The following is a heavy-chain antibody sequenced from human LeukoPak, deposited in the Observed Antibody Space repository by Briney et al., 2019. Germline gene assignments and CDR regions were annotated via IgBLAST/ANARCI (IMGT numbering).Heavy chain of an antibody. CDR1: GGTFSSYA. CDR3: ARDRGTRDYSNYYYGMDV. D-gene: IGHD4-11*01. V-gene: IGHV1-69*13. Sequence: SVKVSCKASGGTFSSYAISWVRQAPGQGLEWMGGIIPIFGTANYAQKFQGRVTITADESASTAYMELSSLRSEDTAVYYCARDRGTRDYSNYYYGMDVWGQGTTVTVSS. CDR2: IIPIFGTA. J-gene: IGHJ6*02.